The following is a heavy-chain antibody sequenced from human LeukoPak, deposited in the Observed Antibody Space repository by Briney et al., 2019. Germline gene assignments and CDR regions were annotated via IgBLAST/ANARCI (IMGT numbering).Heavy chain of an antibody. Sequence: ASVKVSCKASGYTFTSYGISWVRQAPGQGLEWMGRISAYNGNTNYAQKLQGRVTMTTDTSTSTAYMELRSLRSDDTAVYYCARQGSSSWSGYFDYWGQGSLVTVSS. D-gene: IGHD6-13*01. CDR3: ARQGSSSWSGYFDY. CDR2: ISAYNGNT. CDR1: GYTFTSYG. V-gene: IGHV1-18*01. J-gene: IGHJ4*02.